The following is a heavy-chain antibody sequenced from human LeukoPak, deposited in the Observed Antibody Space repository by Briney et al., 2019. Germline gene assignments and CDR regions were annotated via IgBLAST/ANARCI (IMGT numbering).Heavy chain of an antibody. Sequence: ASVKVSCKASGYTFTGYYMHWVRQAPGQGLEWMGWINPNSGGTNYGQKFQGWVTMTRDTSISTAYMELSRLRSDDTAVYYCARGGYYGSHIDNWFDPWGQGTLVTVSS. V-gene: IGHV1-2*04. D-gene: IGHD3-10*01. J-gene: IGHJ5*02. CDR1: GYTFTGYY. CDR3: ARGGYYGSHIDNWFDP. CDR2: INPNSGGT.